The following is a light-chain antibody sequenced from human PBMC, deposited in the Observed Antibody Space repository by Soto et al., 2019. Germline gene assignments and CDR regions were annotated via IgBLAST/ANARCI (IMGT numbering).Light chain of an antibody. CDR3: LQDYNXPRT. Sequence: ALQMTQSPSSLSASVGDRVTITCRASQDIRTELGWYQQKPGKAPKLLIYGATTLQSGVPSRFXGSGXGTXXXXXXXXXQPEDFAXYYCLQDYNXPRTFGQGTKVEVK. CDR1: QDIRTE. J-gene: IGKJ1*01. CDR2: GAT. V-gene: IGKV1-6*01.